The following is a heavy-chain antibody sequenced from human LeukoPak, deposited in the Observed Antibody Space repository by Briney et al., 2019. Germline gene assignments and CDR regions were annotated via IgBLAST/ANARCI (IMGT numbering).Heavy chain of an antibody. CDR3: AIGPSGYYDLDY. J-gene: IGHJ4*02. CDR1: GFTFSSYS. Sequence: PGGSLRLSCAASGFTFSSYSMNWVRQAPGKGLEWVSSISSSSSYIYYADSVKGRFTISRDNAKNSLYLQMNSLRAEDTAVYYCAIGPSGYYDLDYWGQGTLVTVSS. V-gene: IGHV3-21*01. CDR2: ISSSSSYI. D-gene: IGHD3-22*01.